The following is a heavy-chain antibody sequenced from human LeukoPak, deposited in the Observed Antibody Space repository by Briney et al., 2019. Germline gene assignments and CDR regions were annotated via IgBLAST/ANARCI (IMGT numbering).Heavy chain of an antibody. V-gene: IGHV5-51*01. CDR1: GYSFTSYW. Sequence: GESLKISCKGSGYSFTSYWIGWVRQMPGQGLEWMGIIYPGDSDTRYSPSFQGQVTISADESISTAYLQWSSLKASDTAMYYCARPRAYYYDSSLGFDYWGQGTLVTVSS. CDR2: IYPGDSDT. J-gene: IGHJ4*02. CDR3: ARPRAYYYDSSLGFDY. D-gene: IGHD3-22*01.